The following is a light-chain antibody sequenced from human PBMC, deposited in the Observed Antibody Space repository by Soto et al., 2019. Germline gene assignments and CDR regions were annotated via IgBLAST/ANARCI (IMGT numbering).Light chain of an antibody. Sequence: IVMTQAPATLACSPGETVTLSCRASQSLSGNLAWYQQKPGQAPRLLIFRASTRATGVPARLSGRGSGTDFTLTISRLEPEDFAVYYCQLYGISPHFGQGTRLEIK. J-gene: IGKJ5*01. V-gene: IGKV3-15*01. CDR3: QLYGISPH. CDR1: QSLSGN. CDR2: RAS.